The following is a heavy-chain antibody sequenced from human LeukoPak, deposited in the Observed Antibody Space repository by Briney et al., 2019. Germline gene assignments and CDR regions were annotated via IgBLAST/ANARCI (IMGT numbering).Heavy chain of an antibody. D-gene: IGHD5-24*01. CDR2: ISAYNGNT. Sequence: ASVKVSCKASGYTFTSYGISWVRQAPGQGLEWMGWISAYNGNTNYAQKLQGRVTMTTDTSTSTANMELRSLRSDDTAVYYCARDGQLGDGYNPHFDYWGQGTLVTVSS. V-gene: IGHV1-18*01. CDR1: GYTFTSYG. J-gene: IGHJ4*02. CDR3: ARDGQLGDGYNPHFDY.